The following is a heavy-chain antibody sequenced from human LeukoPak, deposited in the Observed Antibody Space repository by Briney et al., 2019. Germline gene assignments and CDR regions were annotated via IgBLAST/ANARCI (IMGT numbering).Heavy chain of an antibody. D-gene: IGHD1-26*01. CDR3: ARDYSGSYGY. CDR2: MNPNSGNT. V-gene: IGHV1-8*02. Sequence: ASVKVSCKASGGTFSSYAISWVRQAPGQGLEWMGWMNPNSGNTGYAQKFQGRVTMTRNTSISTAYMELSSLRSEDTAVYYCARDYSGSYGYWGQGTLVTVSS. CDR1: GGTFSSYA. J-gene: IGHJ4*02.